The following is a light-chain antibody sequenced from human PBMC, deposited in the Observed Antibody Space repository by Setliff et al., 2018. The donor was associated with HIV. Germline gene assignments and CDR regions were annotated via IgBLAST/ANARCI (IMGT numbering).Light chain of an antibody. J-gene: IGLJ1*01. Sequence: QSALTQPRSVSGSPGQSVTISCTGTSSDVGGYNHVSWYQQHPGKAPELMIYDVSKRPSGVSNRFSGSKSGNTASLTISGLQAEDEADYYCCSYAGSSTLYVFGTGTKVTVL. CDR1: SSDVGGYNH. CDR3: CSYAGSSTLYV. V-gene: IGLV2-11*01. CDR2: DVS.